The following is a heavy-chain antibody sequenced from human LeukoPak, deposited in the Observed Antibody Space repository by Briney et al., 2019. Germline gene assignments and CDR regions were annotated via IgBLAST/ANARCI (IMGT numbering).Heavy chain of an antibody. CDR3: ARAGREWELSTFDY. Sequence: KSSETLSLTCAVYGGSFSGYYWSWIRQPPGKGLEWIGEINHSGSTNYNPSLKSRVTLSVDTSKNQFSLKLSSVTAADTAVYYCARAGREWELSTFDYWGQGTLVTVSS. J-gene: IGHJ4*02. D-gene: IGHD1-26*01. V-gene: IGHV4-34*01. CDR2: INHSGST. CDR1: GGSFSGYY.